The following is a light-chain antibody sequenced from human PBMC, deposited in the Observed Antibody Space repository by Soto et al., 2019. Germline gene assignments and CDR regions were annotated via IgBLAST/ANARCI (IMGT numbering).Light chain of an antibody. CDR1: QSISSW. CDR2: DAS. V-gene: IGKV1-5*01. Sequence: DIQMTQSPSTLSASVGDRVTITCRASQSISSWLAWYQQKPGKAPKLLIYDASSLESGVPSRFSGSGSGTEFTLTISSLQPDDFATYYCQQYNSYAFGGGTKVAIK. CDR3: QQYNSYA. J-gene: IGKJ4*01.